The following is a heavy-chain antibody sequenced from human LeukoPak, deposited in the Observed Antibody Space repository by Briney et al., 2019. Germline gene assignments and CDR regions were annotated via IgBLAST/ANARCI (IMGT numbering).Heavy chain of an antibody. D-gene: IGHD6-13*01. Sequence: NPSETLSLTCTVSGGSISSSSYYWGWIRQPPGKGLEWIGSIYYSGSTYDNPCLKSRITISVDTSKTQFSLKLSSVTAADTAVYYCARVGSSSWHKNDAFDIWGQGTMVTVSS. CDR3: ARVGSSSWHKNDAFDI. CDR2: IYYSGST. CDR1: GGSISSSSYY. V-gene: IGHV4-39*07. J-gene: IGHJ3*02.